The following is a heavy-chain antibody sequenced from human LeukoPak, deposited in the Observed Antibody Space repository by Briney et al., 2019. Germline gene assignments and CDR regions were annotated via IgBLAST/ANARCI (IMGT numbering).Heavy chain of an antibody. V-gene: IGHV3-7*03. CDR3: ARNDGMDV. Sequence: GGSLRLSCAASGFTLSNHWMTWVRQVPGRGPEWVANVNRDGSETYYLDSVKGRFTISKDNAKNSLYLQMNSLRAEDTALYHCARNDGMDVWGQGTTVIVSS. CDR1: GFTLSNHW. CDR2: VNRDGSET. D-gene: IGHD3-16*01. J-gene: IGHJ6*02.